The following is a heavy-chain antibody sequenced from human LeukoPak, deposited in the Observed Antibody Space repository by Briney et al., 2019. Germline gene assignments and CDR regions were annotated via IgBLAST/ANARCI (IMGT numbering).Heavy chain of an antibody. D-gene: IGHD2-2*02. CDR2: ISGSGGST. CDR3: ARDGRCSSTSCYTLNAFDI. V-gene: IGHV3-23*01. CDR1: GFTFSSYA. Sequence: GGSLRLSCAASGFTFSSYAMSWVRQAPGKGLEWVSAISGSGGSTYYADSVKGRFTISRDNSKNTLYLQMNSLRAEDTAVYYCARDGRCSSTSCYTLNAFDIWGQGTMVTVSS. J-gene: IGHJ3*02.